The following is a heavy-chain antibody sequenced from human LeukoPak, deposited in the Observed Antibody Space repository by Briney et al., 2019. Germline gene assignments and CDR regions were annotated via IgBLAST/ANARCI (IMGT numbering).Heavy chain of an antibody. Sequence: SETLSLTCTVSGGSISSSSYYWGWIRQPPGKGLEWIGSIYYSGSTYYDPSLKSRVTISVDTSKNQFSLKLSSVTAADTAVYYCASQYFLILSLYYFDYWGQGTLVTVSS. D-gene: IGHD3-10*02. CDR2: IYYSGST. J-gene: IGHJ4*02. V-gene: IGHV4-39*01. CDR1: GGSISSSSYY. CDR3: ASQYFLILSLYYFDY.